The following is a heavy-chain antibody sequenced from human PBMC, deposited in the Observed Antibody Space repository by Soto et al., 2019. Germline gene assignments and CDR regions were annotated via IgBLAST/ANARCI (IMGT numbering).Heavy chain of an antibody. CDR2: ISGSGGST. D-gene: IGHD2-2*01. Sequence: EVQLLESGGGLVQPGGSLRLSCAASGFTFSSYAMSWVRQAPGKGLEWVSAISGSGGSTYYADSVKGRFTISRDNSKNTLYLQMNSLRAEDTAVYYCAKGLIVVVPAAMIGYDAFDIWGQGTMVTVSS. CDR1: GFTFSSYA. CDR3: AKGLIVVVPAAMIGYDAFDI. J-gene: IGHJ3*02. V-gene: IGHV3-23*01.